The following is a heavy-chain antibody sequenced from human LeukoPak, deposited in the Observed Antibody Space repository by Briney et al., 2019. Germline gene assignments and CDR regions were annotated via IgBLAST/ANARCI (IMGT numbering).Heavy chain of an antibody. Sequence: GGSVKVSCKASGGTFSSYAISWVRQAPGQGLEWMGGIIPIFGTANYAQKFQGRVTITADESTSTAYMELSSLRSEDTAVYYCARRWLQFQRNWFDPWGQGTLVTVSS. CDR2: IIPIFGTA. CDR1: GGTFSSYA. V-gene: IGHV1-69*13. CDR3: ARRWLQFQRNWFDP. J-gene: IGHJ5*02. D-gene: IGHD5-24*01.